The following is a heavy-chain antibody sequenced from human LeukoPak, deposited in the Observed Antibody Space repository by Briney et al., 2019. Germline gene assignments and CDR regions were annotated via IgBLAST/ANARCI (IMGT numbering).Heavy chain of an antibody. Sequence: GGSLRLSCAASGVTLSTYAMSWARQAPGKGLEWVSGISSSGSGDNTYYADSVKGRFTISRDNSKNTLYLQMNSLRGEDTAIFYCAKAHDYIFSGLDYWGQGTLVTVSS. J-gene: IGHJ4*02. CDR3: AKAHDYIFSGLDY. D-gene: IGHD3-9*01. CDR2: ISSSGSGDNT. V-gene: IGHV3-23*01. CDR1: GVTLSTYA.